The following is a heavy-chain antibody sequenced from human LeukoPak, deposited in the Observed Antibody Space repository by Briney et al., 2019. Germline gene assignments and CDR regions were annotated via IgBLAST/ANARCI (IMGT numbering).Heavy chain of an antibody. J-gene: IGHJ4*02. CDR1: GXAFSSFG. CDR2: IWYDGTNK. CDR3: ARSIVVVTYLAY. V-gene: IGHV3-30*19. D-gene: IGHD2-21*02. Sequence: PGGSLRLSCAASGXAFSSFGMHWVRQAPGKGLEWVAVIWYDGTNKYYADSVRGRFTISRDSAKNTLYLQMNSLSTEDTAMYYCARSIVVVTYLAYWGQGTLVTVSS.